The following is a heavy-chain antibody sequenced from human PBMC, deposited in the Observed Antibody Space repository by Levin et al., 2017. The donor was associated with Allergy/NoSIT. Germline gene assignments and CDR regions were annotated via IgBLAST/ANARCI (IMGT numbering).Heavy chain of an antibody. V-gene: IGHV3-30-3*01. Sequence: TGGSLRLSCAASGFTFSWYAMHWVRQAPGKGLEWVAVISFDGSTTYYADSVKGRFTISRDSSNNTLYLQMNSLRAEDTAVYYCARADASGFGDYWGQGTLVTVSS. CDR2: ISFDGSTT. CDR3: ARADASGFGDY. J-gene: IGHJ4*02. D-gene: IGHD3-22*01. CDR1: GFTFSWYA.